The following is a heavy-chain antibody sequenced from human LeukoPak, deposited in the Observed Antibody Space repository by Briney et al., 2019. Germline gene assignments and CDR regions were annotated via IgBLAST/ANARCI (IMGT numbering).Heavy chain of an antibody. Sequence: ASVKVTCKASGGTFSSYAISWVRQAPGQGLEWMGRIIPILGRANYAQKFQGRVTITADKSTSTAYMELSSLRSEDTAVYYCARRGSYGDYVRYYYGMDVWGQGTTVTVSS. V-gene: IGHV1-69*04. J-gene: IGHJ6*02. CDR1: GGTFSSYA. CDR3: ARRGSYGDYVRYYYGMDV. CDR2: IIPILGRA. D-gene: IGHD4-17*01.